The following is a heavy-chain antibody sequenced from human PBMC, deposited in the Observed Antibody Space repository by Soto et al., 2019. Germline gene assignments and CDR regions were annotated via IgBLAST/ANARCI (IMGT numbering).Heavy chain of an antibody. J-gene: IGHJ4*02. CDR1: GGTFNSYT. CDR2: VIPKYDSV. CDR3: ATWRSYSGSYCFDY. V-gene: IGHV1-69*06. Sequence: QVQLVQSGAEVKKPGSSVKVSCEASGGTFNSYTINWVRQAPGQGLEWIGQVIPKYDSVNYAQRFQGRVSISADKSTNTAYMELSSLRSEDTALYYCATWRSYSGSYCFDYWGQGTLVSVSS. D-gene: IGHD3-10*01.